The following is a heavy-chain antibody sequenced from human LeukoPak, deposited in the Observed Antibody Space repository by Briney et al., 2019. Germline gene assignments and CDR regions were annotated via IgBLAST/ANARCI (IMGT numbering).Heavy chain of an antibody. D-gene: IGHD3-10*01. V-gene: IGHV4-59*01. Sequence: LRLSCAASGFTFSDYYMSWIRQPPGKGLEWIGYIYYSGSTSYNPSLKSRVTISVDTSKNQFSLKLSSVTAADTAVYYCARGPRGSPPFHHWGQGTLVTVSS. CDR1: GFTFSDYY. J-gene: IGHJ1*01. CDR2: IYYSGST. CDR3: ARGPRGSPPFHH.